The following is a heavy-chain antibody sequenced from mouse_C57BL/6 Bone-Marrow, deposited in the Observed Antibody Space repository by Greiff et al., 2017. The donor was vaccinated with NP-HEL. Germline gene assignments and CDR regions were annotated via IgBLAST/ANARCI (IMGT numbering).Heavy chain of an antibody. J-gene: IGHJ4*01. CDR1: GYTFTGYW. CDR2: ILPGSGST. V-gene: IGHV1-9*01. D-gene: IGHD2-3*01. Sequence: VQRVESGAELMKPGASVKLSCKATGYTFTGYWIEWVKQRPGHGLEWIGEILPGSGSTNYNAKFKGKATFTADTSSNTAYMQLSSLTTEDSAIYYCARRRKNDGYYPYYAMDYWGQGTSVTVSS. CDR3: ARRRKNDGYYPYYAMDY.